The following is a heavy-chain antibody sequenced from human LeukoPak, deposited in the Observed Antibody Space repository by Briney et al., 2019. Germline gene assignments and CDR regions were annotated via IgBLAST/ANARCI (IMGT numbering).Heavy chain of an antibody. CDR2: INPNSGGT. CDR1: GYTFTGYY. D-gene: IGHD1-26*01. V-gene: IGHV1-2*02. J-gene: IGHJ5*02. Sequence: ASVKVSCKASGYTFTGYYMHWVRQAPGQGLEWMGWINPNSGGTNYAQKFQGRVTMTRDTSISTAYMELSRLRSDDTAVYYCARDSKRERVNWFDPWGQGTLVTVSS. CDR3: ARDSKRERVNWFDP.